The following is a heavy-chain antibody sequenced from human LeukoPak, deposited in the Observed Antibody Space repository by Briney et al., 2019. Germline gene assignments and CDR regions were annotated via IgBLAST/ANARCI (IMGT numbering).Heavy chain of an antibody. V-gene: IGHV3-20*01. CDR1: AFTFSSYA. CDR3: ARDRSYGSFDF. J-gene: IGHJ4*02. CDR2: INWNGGST. Sequence: GRSLRLSCAASAFTFSSYAMHWVRQAPGKGLEWVSGINWNGGSTFYADSVKGRFTISRDNAKNALYLQMNSLTAEDTALYHCARDRSYGSFDFWGQGTLVTVSS. D-gene: IGHD5-18*01.